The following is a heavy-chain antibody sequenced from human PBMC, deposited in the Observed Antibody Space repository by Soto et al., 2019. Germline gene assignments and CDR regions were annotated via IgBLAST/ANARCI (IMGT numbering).Heavy chain of an antibody. V-gene: IGHV1-2*02. CDR3: ARSAVRGVNPNYYYYYGMDV. J-gene: IGHJ6*02. Sequence: ASVKVSCKASGYTFTSYGISWVRQAPGQGLEWMGWINPNSGGTNYAQKFQGRVTMTRDTSISTAYMELSRLRSDDTAVYYCARSAVRGVNPNYYYYYGMDVWGQGTTVTVS. CDR2: INPNSGGT. CDR1: GYTFTSYG. D-gene: IGHD3-10*01.